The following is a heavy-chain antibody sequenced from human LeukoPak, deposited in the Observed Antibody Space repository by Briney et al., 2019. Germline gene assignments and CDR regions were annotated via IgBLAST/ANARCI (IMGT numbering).Heavy chain of an antibody. J-gene: IGHJ3*02. CDR2: IYPGDSDT. CDR3: ARHLMADSRFCSFDI. V-gene: IGHV5-51*01. Sequence: GESLKISCQGSGYSFTSHWIGWVRQMPGKGXXXXXXIYPGDSDTRYNPSFQGQVTISADKSISTAYLQWSSLKASDTAMYYCARHLMADSRFCSFDIWGQGTMVTVSS. D-gene: IGHD3-10*01. CDR1: GYSFTSHW.